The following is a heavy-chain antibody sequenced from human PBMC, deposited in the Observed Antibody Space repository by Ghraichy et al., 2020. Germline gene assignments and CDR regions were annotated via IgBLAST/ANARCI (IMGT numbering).Heavy chain of an antibody. J-gene: IGHJ4*02. CDR1: GFTFSSYA. Sequence: GGSLRLSCAASGFTFSSYAMHWVRQAPGKGLEWVAVISYDGSNKYYADSVKGRFTISRDNSKNTLYLQMNSLRAEDTAVYYCARGHVPDYYDSSGYSYYFDYWGQGTLVTVSS. CDR3: ARGHVPDYYDSSGYSYYFDY. V-gene: IGHV3-30*04. D-gene: IGHD3-22*01. CDR2: ISYDGSNK.